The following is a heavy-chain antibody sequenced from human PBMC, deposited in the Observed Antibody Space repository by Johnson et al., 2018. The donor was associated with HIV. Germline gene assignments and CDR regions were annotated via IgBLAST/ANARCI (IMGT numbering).Heavy chain of an antibody. D-gene: IGHD3-16*01. CDR3: VRDAFDYRDASGRFGGAGFDI. CDR1: GFTFSSYG. J-gene: IGHJ3*02. Sequence: QVQLVESGGGVVQPGRSLRLSCAASGFTFSSYGMHWVRQAPGKGLEWVAVIWYDGSNKYYADSVKGRFTISRDNAKNSLSLEMNSLRAEDTAVYYCVRDAFDYRDASGRFGGAGFDIWGQGTMVTVSS. CDR2: IWYDGSNK. V-gene: IGHV3-33*01.